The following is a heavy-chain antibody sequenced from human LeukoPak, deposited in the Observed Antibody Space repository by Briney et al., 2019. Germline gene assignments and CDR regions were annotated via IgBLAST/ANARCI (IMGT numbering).Heavy chain of an antibody. D-gene: IGHD4-4*01. V-gene: IGHV3-7*01. CDR1: GFTFSNYW. CDR3: AISYYSNYGPDY. Sequence: GGSLRLSCAASGFTFSNYWMSWVRQAPGKGLEWVANIRQDGSEKYYVDSMRGRFTISRDNSKNTLYLQMNSLRAEDTAVYYCAISYYSNYGPDYWGQGTLVTVSS. CDR2: IRQDGSEK. J-gene: IGHJ4*02.